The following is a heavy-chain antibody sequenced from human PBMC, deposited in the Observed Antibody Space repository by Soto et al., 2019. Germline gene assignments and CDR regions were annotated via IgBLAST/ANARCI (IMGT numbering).Heavy chain of an antibody. D-gene: IGHD2-15*01. CDR2: IDYNGVT. CDR3: GKVLVGATGHTDSDS. J-gene: IGHJ4*02. CDR1: GGSIYRSGYY. V-gene: IGHV4-39*01. Sequence: SETLSLTCTVSGGSIYRSGYYWGWIRQPPGRGLEWIGNIDYNGVTYSNPSLKSQVTISRDTSKNQFSLKLTSVTAADTALYYCGKVLVGATGHTDSDSWGPGTLVTVLL.